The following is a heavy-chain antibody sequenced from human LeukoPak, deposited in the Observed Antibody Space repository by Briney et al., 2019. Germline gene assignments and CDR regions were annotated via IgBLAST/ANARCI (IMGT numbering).Heavy chain of an antibody. CDR3: ARGAARMVEMATIISFEY. CDR2: ISGSGGST. Sequence: PGRSLRLSCAASGFTFSSYAMHWVRQAPGKGLEWVSAISGSGGSTYYADSVKGRFTISRDNSKNTVYLQMNSVRAEDTAVYYCARGAARMVEMATIISFEYWGQGTLVTISS. J-gene: IGHJ4*02. D-gene: IGHD5-24*01. V-gene: IGHV3-23*01. CDR1: GFTFSSYA.